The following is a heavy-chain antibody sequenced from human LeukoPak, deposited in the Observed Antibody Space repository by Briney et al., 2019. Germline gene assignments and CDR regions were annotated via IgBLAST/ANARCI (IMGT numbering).Heavy chain of an antibody. CDR3: TRRADITMVRGGNYYV. V-gene: IGHV4-38-2*02. CDR2: IYRSGST. Sequence: PSETLSLTCTVSGYSINSGYYWVWIRQPPGKGLEWIGSIYRSGSTNYNPSLKSRVTISVDTSKNQFSLKVSSVTAADTAVYYCTRRADITMVRGGNYYVWGKGTTVTISS. CDR1: GYSINSGYY. J-gene: IGHJ6*04. D-gene: IGHD3-10*01.